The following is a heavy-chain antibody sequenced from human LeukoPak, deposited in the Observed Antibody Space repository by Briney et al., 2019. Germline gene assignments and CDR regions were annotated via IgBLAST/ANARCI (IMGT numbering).Heavy chain of an antibody. V-gene: IGHV4-34*01. J-gene: IGHJ4*02. CDR3: ASHRRSHGSEY. CDR2: INHSGST. CDR1: GGSFSGYY. D-gene: IGHD5-18*01. Sequence: SETLSLTCAVYGGSFSGYYWSWIRQPPGKGLEWIGEINHSGSTNYNPSLKSRVTISVDTSENQFSLKLSSVTAADTAVYYCASHRRSHGSEYWGQGTLVTVSS.